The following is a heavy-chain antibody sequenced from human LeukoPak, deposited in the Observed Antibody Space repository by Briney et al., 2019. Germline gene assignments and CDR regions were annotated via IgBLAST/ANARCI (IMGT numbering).Heavy chain of an antibody. CDR2: ISSSGSTI. V-gene: IGHV3-11*01. Sequence: GGSRRLSGAASGFTFSDYYMSWIRQAPGKGLEWVSYISSSGSTIYYADSVKGRFTISRDNAKNSLYLQMNSLRAEDTAVYYCARALGYYYDSSGYYGYWGQGTLVTVSS. CDR3: ARALGYYYDSSGYYGY. D-gene: IGHD3-22*01. CDR1: GFTFSDYY. J-gene: IGHJ4*02.